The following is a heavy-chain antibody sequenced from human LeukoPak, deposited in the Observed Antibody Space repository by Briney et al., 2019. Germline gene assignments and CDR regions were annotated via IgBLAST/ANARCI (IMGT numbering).Heavy chain of an antibody. CDR2: ISAYNGNT. CDR3: AREASTIGLFYYGMDV. J-gene: IGHJ6*02. CDR1: GYTFTSYG. D-gene: IGHD3-10*01. Sequence: ASGKVSCKASGYTFTSYGISWVRQAPGQGLEWMGWISAYNGNTNYAQKLQGRVTMTTDTSTSTAYMELRSLRSDDTAVYYCAREASTIGLFYYGMDVWGQGTTVTVSS. V-gene: IGHV1-18*01.